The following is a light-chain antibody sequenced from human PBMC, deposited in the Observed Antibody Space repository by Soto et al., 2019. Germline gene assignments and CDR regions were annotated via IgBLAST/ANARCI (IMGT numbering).Light chain of an antibody. J-gene: IGLJ2*01. CDR3: GAGDDNRLGYWV. CDR1: TSNIGSNY. CDR2: TDN. Sequence: QSVLTQPPSASGTPGQRVTISCSGSTSNIGSNYVYWYQHLPGTAPKLLIYTDNQRPSGVPDRFSGAKSGTSASLAIIGLRSEDEDDDYYGAGDDNRLGYWVFGGGTKLTVL. V-gene: IGLV1-47*02.